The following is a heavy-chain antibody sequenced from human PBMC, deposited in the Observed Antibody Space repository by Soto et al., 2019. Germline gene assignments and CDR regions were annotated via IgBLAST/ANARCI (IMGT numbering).Heavy chain of an antibody. J-gene: IGHJ4*02. D-gene: IGHD6-19*01. CDR3: AKASRYSSGWYDY. V-gene: IGHV3-30*18. CDR1: GFTFSSYG. CDR2: ISYDGSNK. Sequence: GGSLRLSCAASGFTFSSYGMHWVRQAPGKGLEWVAVISYDGSNKYYADSVKGRFTISRDNSKNTLYLQMNSLRAEDMAVYYCAKASRYSSGWYDYWGQGTLVTVSS.